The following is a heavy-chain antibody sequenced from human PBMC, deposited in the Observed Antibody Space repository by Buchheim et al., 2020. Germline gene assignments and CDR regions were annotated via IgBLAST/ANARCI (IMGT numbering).Heavy chain of an antibody. CDR3: ARAPPLYGDYAGLYFDY. V-gene: IGHV3-30*03. CDR1: GFTFSSYG. D-gene: IGHD4-17*01. J-gene: IGHJ4*02. Sequence: QVQLVESGGGVVQPGRSLRLSCAASGFTFSSYGMHWVRQAPGKGLEWVAVISYDGSNKYYADSVKGRFTISRDNSKNTLYLQMNSLRAEDTAVYYCARAPPLYGDYAGLYFDYWGQGTL. CDR2: ISYDGSNK.